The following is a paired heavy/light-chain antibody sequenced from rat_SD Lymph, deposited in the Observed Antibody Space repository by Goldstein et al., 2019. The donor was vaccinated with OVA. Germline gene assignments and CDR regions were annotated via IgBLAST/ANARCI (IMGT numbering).Light chain of an antibody. Sequence: DIVMTQSPTSMSISVGDRVTMNCKASQNVGSNVDWYQQKTGQSPKLLIYKASNRYTGVPDRFTGSRSGTDFTFTIGNMQAEDLAVYYCMQSNSYPFTFGSGTKLEIK. CDR3: MQSNSYPFT. CDR2: KAS. V-gene: IGKV6S10*01. J-gene: IGKJ4*01. CDR1: QNVGSN.
Heavy chain of an antibody. CDR1: GFTFSNYH. D-gene: IGHD1-9*01. V-gene: IGHV5-50*01. CDR3: ASYPYYGYNFALMDA. CDR2: IYYDGSHK. Sequence: EVQLVESGGGLVQPGSSLKLSCVASGFTFSNYHMHWIRQAPKKGLEWIALIYYDGSHKYYADSVKGRFTVSRDNSRNTLYLEMNSLRSEDTAMYYCASYPYYGYNFALMDAWGQGASVTVSS. J-gene: IGHJ4*01.